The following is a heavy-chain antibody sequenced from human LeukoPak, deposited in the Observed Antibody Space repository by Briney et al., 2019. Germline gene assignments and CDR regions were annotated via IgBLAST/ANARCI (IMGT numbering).Heavy chain of an antibody. V-gene: IGHV1-18*01. Sequence: ASVKVSCKASGYTFTSYGISWVRQAPGQGLERVGYISTYNGNTDCAQKFQDRVTLTTDTSTSTAYMELRSLRSDDTAVYFCARTYDSSTGYYFDYWGQGTLVTVSS. J-gene: IGHJ4*02. D-gene: IGHD3/OR15-3a*01. CDR1: GYTFTSYG. CDR3: ARTYDSSTGYYFDY. CDR2: ISTYNGNT.